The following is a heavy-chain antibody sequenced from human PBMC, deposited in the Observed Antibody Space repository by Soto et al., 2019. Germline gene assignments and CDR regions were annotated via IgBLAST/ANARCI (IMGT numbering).Heavy chain of an antibody. D-gene: IGHD6-6*01. CDR1: GFTFTTHG. J-gene: IGHJ5*02. CDR2: SSALNGYT. Sequence: QVQVVQSGNEVKKPGASVKVSCKASGFTFTTHGFTWVRQAPGQGLEWMGWSSALNGYTNYAQNFHGRLTITTDSSTSTAYMGLRSLRSDDTAVYYCASATSIAIGLRTWGQGTLVTVSS. V-gene: IGHV1-18*01. CDR3: ASATSIAIGLRT.